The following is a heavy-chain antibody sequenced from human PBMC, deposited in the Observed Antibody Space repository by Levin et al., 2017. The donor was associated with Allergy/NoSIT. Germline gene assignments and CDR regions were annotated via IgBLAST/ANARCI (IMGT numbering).Heavy chain of an antibody. CDR3: ARQLGNFWSGYNYFDY. Sequence: GGSLRLSCAASGFTFSSYEMNWVRLAPGKWLEWVSYISSTGSTIYSADSVKGRFTISRDNAKNSLYLHMNSLRAEDTAVYYCARQLGNFWSGYNYFDYWGQGTLVTVSS. D-gene: IGHD3-3*01. CDR2: ISSTGSTI. J-gene: IGHJ4*02. V-gene: IGHV3-48*03. CDR1: GFTFSSYE.